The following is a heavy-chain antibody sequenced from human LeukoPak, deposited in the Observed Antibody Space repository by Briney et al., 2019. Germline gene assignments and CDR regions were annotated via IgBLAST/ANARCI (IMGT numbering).Heavy chain of an antibody. CDR3: ARFDYGGNHYFDY. D-gene: IGHD4-23*01. J-gene: IGHJ4*02. CDR1: GFTFSSYW. CDR2: IKQDGSEK. Sequence: GGSLRLSCAASGFTFSSYWMSWVRQAPGKGLEWVANIKQDGSEKYYVDSVKGRFTISRDNAKNSLYLQMISLRAEDTAVYYCARFDYGGNHYFDYWGQGTLVTVSS. V-gene: IGHV3-7*01.